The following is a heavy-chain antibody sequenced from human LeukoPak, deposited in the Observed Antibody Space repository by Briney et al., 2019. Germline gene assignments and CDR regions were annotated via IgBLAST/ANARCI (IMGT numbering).Heavy chain of an antibody. J-gene: IGHJ4*02. V-gene: IGHV3-48*04. CDR3: ARAQVNYFDY. CDR2: ISSSSTTI. CDR1: EFTFNNYG. D-gene: IGHD2-21*01. Sequence: GGSLRLSCAASEFTFNNYGMNGVRQAPGKGLEWVSYISSSSTTIYYADSVKGRFTISRDNAKNSLYLQMNSLRAEDTAVYYCARAQVNYFDYWGQGTLVTVSS.